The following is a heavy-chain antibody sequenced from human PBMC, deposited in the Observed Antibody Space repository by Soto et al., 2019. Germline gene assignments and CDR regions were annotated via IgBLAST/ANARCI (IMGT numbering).Heavy chain of an antibody. J-gene: IGHJ5*02. Sequence: GGSLRLSCAASGFNFNTFAMSWIRQAPGKGLEWVSHISSSGGSRDYADSVRGRFTVSRDNSKNVLFLQMNSLRADDTATYYCEKDPTSPWTDNWVDPWGTGTLVTVSS. CDR1: GFNFNTFA. CDR3: EKDPTSPWTDNWVDP. CDR2: ISSSGGSR. V-gene: IGHV3-23*01. D-gene: IGHD1-1*01.